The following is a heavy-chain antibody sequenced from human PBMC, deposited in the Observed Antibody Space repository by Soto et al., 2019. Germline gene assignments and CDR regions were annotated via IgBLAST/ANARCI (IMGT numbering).Heavy chain of an antibody. D-gene: IGHD3-22*01. V-gene: IGHV4-34*01. CDR2: INHSGST. CDR3: ARVSLKVVVITKGIYYYGMDV. Sequence: SETLSLTCAVYGGSFSGYYWSWIRQPPGKGLEWIGEINHSGSTNYNPSLKSRVTISVDTSKNQFSLKLSSVTAADTAVYYCARVSLKVVVITKGIYYYGMDVWGQGTTVTVSS. J-gene: IGHJ6*02. CDR1: GGSFSGYY.